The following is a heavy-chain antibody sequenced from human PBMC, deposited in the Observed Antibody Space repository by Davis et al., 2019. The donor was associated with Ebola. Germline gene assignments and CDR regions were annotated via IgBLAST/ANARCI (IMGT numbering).Heavy chain of an antibody. CDR3: ARSYSGYDQSYYGMDV. D-gene: IGHD5-12*01. Sequence: PGGSLRLSCKGSGYSFTSYWIGWVRQMPGKGLEWMGIIYLGDSDTRYSPSFQGQVTISADKSISTAYLQWSSLKASDTAMYYCARSYSGYDQSYYGMDVWGQGTLVTVSS. CDR1: GYSFTSYW. J-gene: IGHJ6*02. V-gene: IGHV5-51*01. CDR2: IYLGDSDT.